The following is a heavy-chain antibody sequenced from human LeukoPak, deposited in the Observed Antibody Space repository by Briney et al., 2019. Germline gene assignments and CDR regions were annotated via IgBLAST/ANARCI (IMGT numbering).Heavy chain of an antibody. Sequence: ASVKVSCKASGYTFTGYYMHWVRRAPGQGLEWMGWISANSGGTNYAQKFQGRVTMTRDTSITTAYMELSRLGSDDTAVYYCARTRGYCSSTSCYEYFQHWGQGTLVTVSS. CDR2: ISANSGGT. CDR1: GYTFTGYY. V-gene: IGHV1-2*02. CDR3: ARTRGYCSSTSCYEYFQH. J-gene: IGHJ1*01. D-gene: IGHD2-2*01.